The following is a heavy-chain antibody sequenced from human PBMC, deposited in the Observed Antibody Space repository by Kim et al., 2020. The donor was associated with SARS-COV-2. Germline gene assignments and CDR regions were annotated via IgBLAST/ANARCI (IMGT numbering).Heavy chain of an antibody. Sequence: GGSLRLSCAASGFTFSDYYMSWIRQAPGKGLEWVSYISSSSSYINYADSVKGRFTISRDNAKKSLYLQIHSLRAEDTAVYYCARGGYSSGYGMDVWGQVTTVTVSS. CDR2: ISSSSSYI. D-gene: IGHD6-19*01. CDR3: ARGGYSSGYGMDV. CDR1: GFTFSDYY. J-gene: IGHJ6*02. V-gene: IGHV3-11*05.